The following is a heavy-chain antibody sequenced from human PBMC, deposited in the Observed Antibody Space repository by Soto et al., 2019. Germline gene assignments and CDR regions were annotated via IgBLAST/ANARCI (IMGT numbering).Heavy chain of an antibody. V-gene: IGHV3-30*18. CDR2: ISCDGNNK. J-gene: IGHJ5*02. Sequence: QVQLVESGGGAVQPGRSLRLSCAASGFTFDSHGMHWVRQAPGKGLEWVAVISCDGNNKYYADSVKGRFTISRDNFNNILCLQMSSLRAEDTAVYYCAKDLLPNTVTTCGSWGXGTLVTVSS. CDR1: GFTFDSHG. D-gene: IGHD4-17*01. CDR3: AKDLLPNTVTTCGS.